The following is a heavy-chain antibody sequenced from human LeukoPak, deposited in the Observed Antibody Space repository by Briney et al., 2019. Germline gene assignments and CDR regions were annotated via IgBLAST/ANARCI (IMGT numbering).Heavy chain of an antibody. CDR2: ISSSSSYI. V-gene: IGHV3-21*01. Sequence: GRSLRLSCAASGFSFNNYGMHWVRQAPGKGLEWVSSISSSSSYITYADSVKGRFTISRDNAKNSLYLQMHSLRAEDTAVYYCARDSQAVGTDFDYWGQGTLVTVSS. CDR3: ARDSQAVGTDFDY. D-gene: IGHD6-13*01. CDR1: GFSFNNYG. J-gene: IGHJ4*02.